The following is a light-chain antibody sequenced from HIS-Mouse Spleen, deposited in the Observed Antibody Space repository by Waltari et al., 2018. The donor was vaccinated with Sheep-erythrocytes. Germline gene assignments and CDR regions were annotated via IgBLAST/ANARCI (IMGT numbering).Light chain of an antibody. J-gene: IGLJ3*02. Sequence: QSVLTQPPSASGTPGQRVTISSSGSSSNIGSNTVTWYQQLPGTAPNLLIYSNNQRPSGVPDRFSGSKSGTSASLAISGLQSEDEADYYCAAWDDSLNGPVFGGGTKLTVL. CDR1: SSNIGSNT. CDR2: SNN. V-gene: IGLV1-44*01. CDR3: AAWDDSLNGPV.